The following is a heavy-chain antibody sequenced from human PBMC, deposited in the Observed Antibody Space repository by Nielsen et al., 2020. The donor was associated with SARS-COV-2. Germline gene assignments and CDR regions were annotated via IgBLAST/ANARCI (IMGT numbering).Heavy chain of an antibody. CDR3: ARKRDYGGYDF. CDR2: IYYSGST. Sequence: SETLSLTCTVSGGSITSYYWTWIRQPPGKGLEWIGDIYYSGSTNYNPSFKSRVTITLDTSKNQFSLKLTSVTAADTAVYYCARKRDYGGYDFLGQGTLVTVTS. D-gene: IGHD4-23*01. V-gene: IGHV4-59*12. J-gene: IGHJ4*02. CDR1: GGSITSYY.